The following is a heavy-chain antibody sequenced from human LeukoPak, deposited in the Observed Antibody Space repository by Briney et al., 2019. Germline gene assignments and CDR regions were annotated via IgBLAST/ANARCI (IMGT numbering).Heavy chain of an antibody. CDR3: ATLTTVVLDAFDI. J-gene: IGHJ3*02. CDR1: RFTFSSYS. Sequence: GGSLRLSCAASRFTFSSYSMNWVRQAPGKGLECVSSISSSSSYIHYADSVKGRFTISRDNAKNSLYLQMNSLRAEDTAVYYCATLTTVVLDAFDIWGQGTMVTVSS. D-gene: IGHD4-23*01. CDR2: ISSSSSYI. V-gene: IGHV3-21*01.